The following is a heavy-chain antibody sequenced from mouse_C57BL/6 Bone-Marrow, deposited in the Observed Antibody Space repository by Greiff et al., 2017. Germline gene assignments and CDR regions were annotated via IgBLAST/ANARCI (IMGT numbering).Heavy chain of an antibody. CDR3: ARWGYGYYYAMDY. CDR1: GYTFTSYG. Sequence: QVQLQQSGAELARPGASVKLSCTASGYTFTSYGIRWVKQRTGQGLEWIGEIYPSSGNTYYNEKFKGKATLTADKSSSTAYMELRSLTSEDSAVYFCARWGYGYYYAMDYWGQGTSVTVSS. CDR2: IYPSSGNT. D-gene: IGHD1-2*01. J-gene: IGHJ4*01. V-gene: IGHV1-81*01.